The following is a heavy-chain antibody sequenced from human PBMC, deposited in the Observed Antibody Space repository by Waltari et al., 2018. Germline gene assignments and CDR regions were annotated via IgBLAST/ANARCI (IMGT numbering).Heavy chain of an antibody. CDR3: ARDFAGSPTGAFDV. CDR1: GFTFDAFA. Sequence: QLVESGGDWVQPGGSLRLSCVASGFTFDAFALHWVRKVPGKGLEWVSGIGWNSGNIAYGDFVKGRFIISRDNAKNSLYLQMNSLRREDTALYYCARDFAGSPTGAFDVWGQGTMVTVSS. CDR2: IGWNSGNI. V-gene: IGHV3-9*01. J-gene: IGHJ3*01. D-gene: IGHD1-26*01.